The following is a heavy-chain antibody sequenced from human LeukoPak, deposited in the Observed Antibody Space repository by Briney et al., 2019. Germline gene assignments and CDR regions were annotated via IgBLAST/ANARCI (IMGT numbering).Heavy chain of an antibody. J-gene: IGHJ4*02. CDR1: GFTFSSYG. Sequence: GGSLRLSCAASGFTFSSYGMLWVRQAPGKGLEWVAYIRYDESKKEYTDSVKGRFTISRDNSKNTLYLQMNSLRAEDTAAYYCTKPIPGVAAAGDYWGQGTLVTVSS. V-gene: IGHV3-30*02. D-gene: IGHD6-13*01. CDR3: TKPIPGVAAAGDY. CDR2: IRYDESKK.